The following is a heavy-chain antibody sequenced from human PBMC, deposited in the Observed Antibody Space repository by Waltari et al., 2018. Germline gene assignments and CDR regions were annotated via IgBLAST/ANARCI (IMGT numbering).Heavy chain of an antibody. V-gene: IGHV1-8*03. CDR2: MNPNSGNT. Sequence: QVQLVQSGAEVKKPGASVKVSCKASGYTFTSYDLNGVLPATGLGLEWMGWMNPNSGNTGYAQKFQGRVTITGNTSISTAYMELSSLRSEDTAVYYCARGGPAARRENYYYYGMDVWGQGTTVTVSS. J-gene: IGHJ6*02. CDR3: ARGGPAARRENYYYYGMDV. D-gene: IGHD2-2*01. CDR1: GYTFTSYD.